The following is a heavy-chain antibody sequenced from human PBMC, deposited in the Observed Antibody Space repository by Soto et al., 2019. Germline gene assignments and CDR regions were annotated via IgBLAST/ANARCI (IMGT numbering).Heavy chain of an antibody. CDR1: GFTFTSSA. CDR3: AVRYCSGGSCYYRMDV. J-gene: IGHJ6*02. Sequence: SVKVSCKASGFTFTSSAVQWVRQARGQRLEWIGWIVVGSGNTNYAQKFQERVTITRDMSTSTAYMELSSLRSEDTAVYYCAVRYCSGGSCYYRMDVWGQGTTVTVSS. CDR2: IVVGSGNT. D-gene: IGHD2-15*01. V-gene: IGHV1-58*01.